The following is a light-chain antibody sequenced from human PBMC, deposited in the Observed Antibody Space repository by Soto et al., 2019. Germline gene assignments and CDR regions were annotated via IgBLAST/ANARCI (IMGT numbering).Light chain of an antibody. V-gene: IGKV3-20*01. CDR2: GAS. Sequence: DTVLTQSPGTLSLSPGEGAPLSCRASQTLRGRYLAWYQQKPGQAPRLLIYGASTRATGIPDRFSGSGSGTDFTLTISRLEPEDFAVYYCQQYDTSPRTFGQGTKVDIK. CDR1: QTLRGRY. CDR3: QQYDTSPRT. J-gene: IGKJ1*01.